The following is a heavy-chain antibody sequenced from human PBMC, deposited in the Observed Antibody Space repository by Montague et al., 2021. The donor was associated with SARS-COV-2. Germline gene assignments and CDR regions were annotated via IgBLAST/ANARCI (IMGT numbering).Heavy chain of an antibody. J-gene: IGHJ4*01. CDR3: ARDVWTGTYAFDH. Sequence: SETLSLTCTVSGGSLNGYFWSWIRQAPGKTLEWLGYVHFSGITNYNPSLKSRVDISVDTSKSQLSLRLASVTAADTAVYFCARDVWTGTYAFDHWGHGVLVTVSS. CDR2: VHFSGIT. CDR1: GGSLNGYF. V-gene: IGHV4-59*01. D-gene: IGHD3/OR15-3a*01.